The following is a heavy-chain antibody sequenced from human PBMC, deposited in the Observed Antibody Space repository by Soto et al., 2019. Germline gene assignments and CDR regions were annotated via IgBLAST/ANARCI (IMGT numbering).Heavy chain of an antibody. CDR2: IYHSGIT. D-gene: IGHD2-2*01. CDR1: GYSISSGYY. V-gene: IGHV4-38-2*01. Sequence: PSETLSLTCAVSGYSISSGYYWGWIRQPPGKGLEWIGRIYHSGITYYSPSLKGRLTISVDTSKNQFSLKLSSVTAADTAVYYCARIYCSSSSCYYYYGMDVWGQGTTVTVSS. J-gene: IGHJ6*02. CDR3: ARIYCSSSSCYYYYGMDV.